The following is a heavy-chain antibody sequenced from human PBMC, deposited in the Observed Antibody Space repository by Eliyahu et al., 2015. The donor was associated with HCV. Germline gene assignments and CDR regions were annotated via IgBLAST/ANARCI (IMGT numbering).Heavy chain of an antibody. D-gene: IGHD4-23*01. CDR1: GGTFSSYA. V-gene: IGHV1-69*04. Sequence: QVQLVQSGAEVKKPGSSVKVSCKASGGTFSSYAISWVRQAPGQGLEWMGRVLPIFGIANYAQKFQGRVTITADKSTSTAYMELSSLRSEDTAVYYCARTYGGNSGIPLTNSRFDYWGQGTLVTVSS. J-gene: IGHJ4*02. CDR3: ARTYGGNSGIPLTNSRFDY. CDR2: VLPIFGIA.